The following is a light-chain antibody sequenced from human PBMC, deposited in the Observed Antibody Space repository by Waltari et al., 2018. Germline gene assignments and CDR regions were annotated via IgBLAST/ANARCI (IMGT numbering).Light chain of an antibody. Sequence: QSVLTQPPSVSGTPGQRVTISCSGSSSNIGRNFVYWYQQLQGTAPKLLLYMDNQGPSGVPDRFSGSKSGPSASLAISGLRSEDEGNYYCAAWDDSLSGFVLFGGGTKVTVL. CDR3: AAWDDSLSGFVL. J-gene: IGLJ2*01. CDR1: SSNIGRNF. V-gene: IGLV1-47*01. CDR2: MDN.